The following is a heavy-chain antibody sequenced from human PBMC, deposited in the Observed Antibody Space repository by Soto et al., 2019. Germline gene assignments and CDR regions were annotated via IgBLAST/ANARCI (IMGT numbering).Heavy chain of an antibody. CDR1: GFTVSSNY. D-gene: IGHD3-16*01. V-gene: IGHV3-53*01. CDR2: IYSGGST. J-gene: IGHJ6*02. CDR3: AREMTSPPPWGTVYYGMDV. Sequence: GGSLRLSCAASGFTVSSNYMSWVRQAPGKGLEWVSVIYSGGSTYYADSVKGRFTISRDNSKNTLYLQMNSLRAEDTAVYYCAREMTSPPPWGTVYYGMDVWGQGTTVTVSS.